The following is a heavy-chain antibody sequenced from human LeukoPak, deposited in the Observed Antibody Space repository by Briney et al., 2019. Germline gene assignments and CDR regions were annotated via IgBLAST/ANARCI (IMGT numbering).Heavy chain of an antibody. CDR3: VRGFSGTYPNPDY. CDR1: GFTFSSYA. J-gene: IGHJ4*02. D-gene: IGHD1-26*01. V-gene: IGHV3-64*01. Sequence: GGSLRLSCAASGFTFSSYAMHWVRQAPGKGLEYVSAISSNGGSTYYANSVKGRFTISRDNAKNSLYLQMNSLRAEDTALYYCVRGFSGTYPNPDYWGQGTLVTVSS. CDR2: ISSNGGST.